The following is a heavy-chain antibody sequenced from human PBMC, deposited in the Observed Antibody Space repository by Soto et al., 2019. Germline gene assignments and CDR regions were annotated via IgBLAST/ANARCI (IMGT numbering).Heavy chain of an antibody. D-gene: IGHD7-27*01. CDR2: VFHTGNT. CDR1: GDSMTRSVW. J-gene: IGHJ4*02. V-gene: IGHV4-4*02. Sequence: QVQMQESGPGLVKPSGTLSLTCTVSGDSMTRSVWWTWVRQPPGKGLEWIGEVFHTGNTNYNPSLKSRVTMLVDKSTNEFSLKVTSVTAADTAIYYCARKAWVRFDYWGQGALVTVSS. CDR3: ARKAWVRFDY.